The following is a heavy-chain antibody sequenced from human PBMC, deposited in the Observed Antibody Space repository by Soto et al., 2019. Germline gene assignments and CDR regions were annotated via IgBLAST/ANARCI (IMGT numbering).Heavy chain of an antibody. V-gene: IGHV4-30-4*01. Sequence: PSETLSLTCTVSGGSISSGDYYWSWIRQPPGKGLEWIGYIYYSGSTYYNPSLKSRVTISVDTSKNQFSLKLSSVTAADTAVYYCARGASITIFGVVIIPNWFDPWGQGTLVTVSS. CDR1: GGSISSGDYY. D-gene: IGHD3-3*01. CDR2: IYYSGST. J-gene: IGHJ5*02. CDR3: ARGASITIFGVVIIPNWFDP.